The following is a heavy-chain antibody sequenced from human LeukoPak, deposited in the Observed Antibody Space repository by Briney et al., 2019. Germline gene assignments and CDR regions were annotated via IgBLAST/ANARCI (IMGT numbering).Heavy chain of an antibody. D-gene: IGHD2-2*01. Sequence: PSETLSLTCTVSGGSISSGGYYWSWIRQHPGKGLEWIGYIYYSGSTYYNPSLKSRVTISVDTSKNQFSLKLSSVTAADTAVYYCARAGRSSTFYGMDVWGQGTTVTVSS. CDR2: IYYSGST. J-gene: IGHJ6*02. V-gene: IGHV4-31*03. CDR3: ARAGRSSTFYGMDV. CDR1: GGSISSGGYY.